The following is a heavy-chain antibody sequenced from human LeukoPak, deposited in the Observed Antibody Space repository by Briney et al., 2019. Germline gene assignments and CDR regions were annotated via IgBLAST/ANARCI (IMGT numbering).Heavy chain of an antibody. D-gene: IGHD6-13*01. V-gene: IGHV4-61*01. CDR3: ARDPGSSWSDYYYYYGMDV. CDR2: IYNGVNT. J-gene: IGHJ6*02. Sequence: SETLSLTCTVSGASVSSASYWTWIRQPPGKGVEWIAHIYNGVNTNYNPSLKSRVTISVDTSKNQFSLRLNSVTAADTAVYYCARDPGSSWSDYYYYYGMDVWGQGTTVTVSS. CDR1: GASVSSASY.